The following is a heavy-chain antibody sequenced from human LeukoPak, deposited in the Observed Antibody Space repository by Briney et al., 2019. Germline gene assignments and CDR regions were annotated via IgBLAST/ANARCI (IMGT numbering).Heavy chain of an antibody. Sequence: SQTLSLTCTVSGGSISSGGYYWSWIRQHPGKGLEWIGYIYYSGSTYYNPSLKSRVTISVDTSKNQFSLKLSSVTAADTAVYYCAKDIFDYGDYENAFDIWGQGTMVTVSS. CDR3: AKDIFDYGDYENAFDI. CDR2: IYYSGST. J-gene: IGHJ3*02. D-gene: IGHD4-17*01. V-gene: IGHV4-31*03. CDR1: GGSISSGGYY.